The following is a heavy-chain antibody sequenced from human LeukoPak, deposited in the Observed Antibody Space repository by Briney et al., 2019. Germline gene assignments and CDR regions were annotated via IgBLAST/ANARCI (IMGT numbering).Heavy chain of an antibody. CDR2: IGTAGDT. J-gene: IGHJ4*02. CDR1: GFIFSNYD. CDR3: ARAPIGGNYVDY. D-gene: IGHD3-10*01. Sequence: GGSLRLSCTASGFIFSNYDMHWVRQATGKGLEWVAAIGTAGDTYYSGSVKGRFTISRENAKNSLYLQMNSLTAEDTAVYYCARAPIGGNYVDYWGQGTLVTVSS. V-gene: IGHV3-13*01.